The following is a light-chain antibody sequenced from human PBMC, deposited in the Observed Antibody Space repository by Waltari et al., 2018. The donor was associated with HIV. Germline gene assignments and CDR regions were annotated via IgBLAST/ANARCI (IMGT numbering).Light chain of an antibody. J-gene: IGLJ2*01. CDR1: SSNIGSNT. V-gene: IGLV1-44*01. CDR2: SNN. CDR3: AAWDDTLNAVV. Sequence: QSVLTQPPSASGTPGQRVTISCSGSSSNIGSNTVNWYQQLPGTAPKLLIYSNNQRPSGVHDRVSGSKSGTSASLAISGLQSEDEADYYCAAWDDTLNAVVFGGGTKLTVL.